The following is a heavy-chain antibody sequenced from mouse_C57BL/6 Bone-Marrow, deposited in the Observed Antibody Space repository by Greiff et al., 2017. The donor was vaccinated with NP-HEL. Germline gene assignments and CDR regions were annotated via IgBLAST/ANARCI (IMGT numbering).Heavy chain of an antibody. V-gene: IGHV14-1*01. CDR2: IDPEDGDT. J-gene: IGHJ4*01. D-gene: IGHD2-2*01. CDR3: TKGSTMVTTYYYAMDY. Sequence: VQLKESGAELVRPGASVKLSCTASGFNIKDYYMHWVKQRPEQGLEWIGRIDPEDGDTEYAPKFQGKATMTADTSSNTAYLQLSSLTSEDTAVYYCTKGSTMVTTYYYAMDYWGQGTSVTVSS. CDR1: GFNIKDYY.